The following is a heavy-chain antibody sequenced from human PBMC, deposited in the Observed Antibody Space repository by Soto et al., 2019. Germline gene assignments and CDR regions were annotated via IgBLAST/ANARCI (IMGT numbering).Heavy chain of an antibody. Sequence: GGSLRLSCAASGFTFSTFSMNWVRQAPGKGLEWVSSISSSSNYIYYADSLKGRFTISRDNAKNSLYLQMNSLRAEDTAVYYCARDAEGLNWFDPWGQGTLVTVSS. V-gene: IGHV3-21*01. CDR1: GFTFSTFS. J-gene: IGHJ5*02. CDR2: ISSSSNYI. CDR3: ARDAEGLNWFDP.